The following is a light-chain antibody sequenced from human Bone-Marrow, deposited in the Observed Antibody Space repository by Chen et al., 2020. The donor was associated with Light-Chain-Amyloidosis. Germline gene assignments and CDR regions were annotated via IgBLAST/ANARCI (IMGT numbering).Light chain of an antibody. CDR1: RSNTGARYD. V-gene: IGLV1-40*01. CDR3: QSSDTSLSSPVI. J-gene: IGLJ2*01. CDR2: DDN. Sequence: QSVLTQPPSVSGAPGPRVTLSCIVNRSNTGARYDIHWYQQIPGKAPKLLMYDDNIRASGVPDRISGSRSGTSASLVIAGLQPDDEADYYCQSSDTSLSSPVIFGGGTKLTVL.